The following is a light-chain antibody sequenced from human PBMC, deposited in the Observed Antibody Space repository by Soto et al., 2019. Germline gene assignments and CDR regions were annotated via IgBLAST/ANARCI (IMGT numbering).Light chain of an antibody. V-gene: IGLV7-46*01. J-gene: IGLJ3*02. CDR3: LLSYSSARFNGV. Sequence: QAVVTQEPSLTVSPGGTVTLTCGSTTGAVTGGHYPYWLQQKPGQAPRTLIYDTSDRHSWTPVRFSGSLIGGKAALTLSGAQPEDEADYYCLLSYSSARFNGVFGGGTKLTVL. CDR1: TGAVTGGHY. CDR2: DTS.